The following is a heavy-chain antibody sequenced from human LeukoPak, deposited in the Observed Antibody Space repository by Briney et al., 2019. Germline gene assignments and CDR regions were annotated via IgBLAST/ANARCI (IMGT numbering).Heavy chain of an antibody. CDR2: ITYIGST. Sequence: SETLSLTCTVSGGSISSGGYYWSWIRQHPGKGLEWIGYITYIGSTNYNPSLKSRVTISIDTSRNQFSLRLSSVTAADTAVYYCARDLVTVTKGFDIWGQGTMVSVSS. CDR1: GGSISSGGYY. CDR3: ARDLVTVTKGFDI. V-gene: IGHV4-61*08. J-gene: IGHJ3*02. D-gene: IGHD4-17*01.